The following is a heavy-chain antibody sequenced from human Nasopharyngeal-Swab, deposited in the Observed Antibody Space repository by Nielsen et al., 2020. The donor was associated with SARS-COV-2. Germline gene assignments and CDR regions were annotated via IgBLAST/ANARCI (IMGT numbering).Heavy chain of an antibody. CDR3: AKSSGWYVGYFDY. CDR2: ISYDGSNK. J-gene: IGHJ4*02. Sequence: VRQAPGKGLEWVAVISYDGSNKYYADSVKGRFTISRDNSKNTLYLQMNSLRAEDTAVYYCAKSSGWYVGYFDYWGQGTLVTVS. V-gene: IGHV3-30*18. D-gene: IGHD6-19*01.